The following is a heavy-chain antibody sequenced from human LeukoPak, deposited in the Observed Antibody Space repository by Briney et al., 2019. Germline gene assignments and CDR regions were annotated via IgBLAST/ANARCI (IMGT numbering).Heavy chain of an antibody. J-gene: IGHJ4*02. CDR3: AFYDSSGWPPSLDY. CDR1: GYTFTSYD. CDR2: MNPNSGNT. D-gene: IGHD3-22*01. Sequence: GASVKVSCKASGYTFTSYDINWVRQATGQGLEWMGWMNPNSGNTGYAQKFQGRVTMTRNTSISTAYMELSSLRSEDTAVYYCAFYDSSGWPPSLDYWGQGTLVTVSS. V-gene: IGHV1-8*01.